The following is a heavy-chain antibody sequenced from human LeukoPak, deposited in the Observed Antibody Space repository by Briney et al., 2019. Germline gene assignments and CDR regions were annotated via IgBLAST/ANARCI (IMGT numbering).Heavy chain of an antibody. V-gene: IGHV5-51*01. CDR2: IYPGDSDT. D-gene: IGHD3-22*01. CDR3: ARHSYYYDSSGYYRNLDY. J-gene: IGHJ4*02. CDR1: GYSFTSYW. Sequence: GESLKISCKGSGYSFTSYWIGWVRQMPGKGLEWMGMIYPGDSDTRYSPSFQGQVTISADKSISTAYLQWSSLKASDTAMYYCARHSYYYDSSGYYRNLDYWGQGTLVTVSS.